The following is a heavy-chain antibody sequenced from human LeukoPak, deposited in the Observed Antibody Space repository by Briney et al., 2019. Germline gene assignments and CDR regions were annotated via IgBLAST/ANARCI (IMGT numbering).Heavy chain of an antibody. D-gene: IGHD6-19*01. Sequence: GGSLRLSCTASGFTFGDYAMSWVRQAPGKGLEWVANIKQDGSEKYYVDSVKGRFTISRDNAKNSLYLQMNSLRAEDTALYYCAKDKGQDSSGWHDYWGQGTLVTVSS. CDR3: AKDKGQDSSGWHDY. CDR1: GFTFGDYA. J-gene: IGHJ4*02. V-gene: IGHV3-7*03. CDR2: IKQDGSEK.